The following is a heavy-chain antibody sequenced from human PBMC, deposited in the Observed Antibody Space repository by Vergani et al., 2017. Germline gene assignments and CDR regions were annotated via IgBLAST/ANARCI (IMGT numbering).Heavy chain of an antibody. Sequence: QLQLQESGPGLVKPSETLSLTCTVSGGSISSSSYYWGWIRQPPGKGLEWIGSIYYSGSTYYNPSLKSRVTISVETSKNQFSLKLSSVTAADTAVYYCARDLSDIVVVPAALYNWFDPWGQGTLVTVSS. CDR3: ARDLSDIVVVPAALYNWFDP. D-gene: IGHD2-2*01. J-gene: IGHJ5*02. CDR2: IYYSGST. V-gene: IGHV4-39*07. CDR1: GGSISSSSYY.